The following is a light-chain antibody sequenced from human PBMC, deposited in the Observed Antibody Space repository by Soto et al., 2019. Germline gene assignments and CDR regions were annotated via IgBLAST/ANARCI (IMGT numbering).Light chain of an antibody. CDR3: SSYAGSNNSEV. V-gene: IGLV2-8*01. CDR1: SSDVGGYNY. CDR2: EVI. Sequence: QSALTQPPSASGSPGQSVTISCTGTSSDVGGYNYVSWYQQHPGKAPKLMIYEVIKRPPGVPDRFSGSKSGNTASLTVSGLQAEDEAAYYCSSYAGSNNSEVFGGGTKLTVL. J-gene: IGLJ2*01.